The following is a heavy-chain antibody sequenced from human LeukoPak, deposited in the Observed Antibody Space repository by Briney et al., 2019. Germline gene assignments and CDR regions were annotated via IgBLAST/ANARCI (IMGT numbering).Heavy chain of an antibody. Sequence: SQTLSLTCTVSGVSMSSSSYYWAWIRQSPGKGLEWIGSVYYSGTTHYESSLKSRVSISIDTSKTQFALKVNSVTVADTAVYYCARILDLVTTKTIDYWGQGSLVIDSS. D-gene: IGHD2-21*02. CDR2: VYYSGTT. J-gene: IGHJ4*02. CDR3: ARILDLVTTKTIDY. CDR1: GVSMSSSSYY. V-gene: IGHV4-39*06.